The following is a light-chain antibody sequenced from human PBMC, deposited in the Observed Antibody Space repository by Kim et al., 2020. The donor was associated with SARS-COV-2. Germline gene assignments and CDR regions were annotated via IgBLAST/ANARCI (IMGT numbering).Light chain of an antibody. CDR2: GAS. V-gene: IGKV1-39*01. Sequence: ASLRDRVTITCRASQSISSSLYWYQPKPGKPPQLLIYGASSLQSGVPSRFSGSGSGTDFTLTISSLQPEDFATYYCQQNDKTPYAFGQGTKLEI. CDR3: QQNDKTPYA. J-gene: IGKJ2*01. CDR1: QSISSS.